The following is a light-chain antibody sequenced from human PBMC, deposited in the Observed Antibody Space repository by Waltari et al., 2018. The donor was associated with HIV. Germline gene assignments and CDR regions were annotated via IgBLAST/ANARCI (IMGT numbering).Light chain of an antibody. CDR2: VAS. CDR3: MQARETPQT. J-gene: IGKJ3*01. Sequence: EIVMTQSPLSLPVTPGEPASISCRSSQSLLHSNGYNYLDWYVQKPGQSPQLLIYVASNRASGVPDRFSGSGSDTDFTLKISRVEADDVGVYYCMQARETPQTFGPGTRVEIK. CDR1: QSLLHSNGYNY. V-gene: IGKV2-28*01.